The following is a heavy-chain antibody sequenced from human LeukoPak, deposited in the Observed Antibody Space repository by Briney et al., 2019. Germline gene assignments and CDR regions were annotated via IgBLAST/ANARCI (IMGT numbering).Heavy chain of an antibody. CDR2: ITGSGGST. CDR1: GSTFDNFA. D-gene: IGHD3-10*01. V-gene: IGHV3-23*01. J-gene: IGHJ4*02. Sequence: GGSLRLSCAPSGSTFDNFAMTWVRQALGKGLEWVSEITGSGGSTYYADSVKGRFTISRDNSKNMLYLQMNSLRAEDTAIYYCARELFDFDYWGQGTLVTVSS. CDR3: ARELFDFDY.